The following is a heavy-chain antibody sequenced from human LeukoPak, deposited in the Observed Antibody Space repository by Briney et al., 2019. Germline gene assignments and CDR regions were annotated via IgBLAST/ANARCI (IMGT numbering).Heavy chain of an antibody. D-gene: IGHD3-10*01. CDR2: IKSKTDGGTT. CDR3: TTNCYGSGSYSHYYYGMDV. V-gene: IGHV3-15*01. J-gene: IGHJ6*04. CDR1: GFTFSNAW. Sequence: GGSLRLSCAASGFTFSNAWMSWVRQAPGKGLEWVGRIKSKTDGGTTDYAAPVKGRFTISRDDSKNTLYLQMNSLKTEDTAVYYCTTNCYGSGSYSHYYYGMDVWGKGTTVTVSS.